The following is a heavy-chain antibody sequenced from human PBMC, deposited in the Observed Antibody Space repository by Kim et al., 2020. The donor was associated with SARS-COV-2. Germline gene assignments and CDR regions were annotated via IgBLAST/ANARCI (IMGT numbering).Heavy chain of an antibody. J-gene: IGHJ6*02. V-gene: IGHV4-34*01. Sequence: SETLSLTCAVYGGSFSTYYWSWIRQPPGGGLEWIGDIYHNGNTKYNPPLQSRVTISQDKPKRHFSLRLTSVTAADTAVYFCARGRSLYDSTNYYYYYDLDVWGQGTAVTVS. CDR1: GGSFSTYY. CDR2: IYHNGNT. CDR3: ARGRSLYDSTNYYYYYDLDV. D-gene: IGHD3-10*01.